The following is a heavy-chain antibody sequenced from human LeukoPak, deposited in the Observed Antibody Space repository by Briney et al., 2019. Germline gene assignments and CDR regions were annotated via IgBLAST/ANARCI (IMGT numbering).Heavy chain of an antibody. CDR2: INHSGST. Sequence: SETLSLTCAVYGGSFSGYYWSWIRQPPGKGLEWIGEINHSGSTNYNPSLKSRVTISVDTSKNQFSLKLSSVTAADTAVYYCARGGGYYIGSFDYWGQGTLVTVSS. J-gene: IGHJ4*02. CDR3: ARGGGYYIGSFDY. V-gene: IGHV4-34*01. D-gene: IGHD3-3*01. CDR1: GGSFSGYY.